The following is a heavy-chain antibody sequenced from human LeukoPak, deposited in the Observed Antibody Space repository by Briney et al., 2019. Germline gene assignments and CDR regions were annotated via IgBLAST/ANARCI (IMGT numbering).Heavy chain of an antibody. J-gene: IGHJ6*03. CDR2: IIPIFSTA. V-gene: IGHV1-69*13. Sequence: SVKVSCKASGYTFTGYYMHWVRQAPGQGLEWMGGIIPIFSTANYAQKFQGRVTITADESTSTAYMELSSLRSEDTAVYYCAREGRISNYMDVWGKGTTVTISS. CDR1: GYTFTGYY. CDR3: AREGRISNYMDV.